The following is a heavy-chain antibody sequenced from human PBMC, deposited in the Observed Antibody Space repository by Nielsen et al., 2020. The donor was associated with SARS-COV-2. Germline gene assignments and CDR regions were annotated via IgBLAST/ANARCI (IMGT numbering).Heavy chain of an antibody. CDR3: ARGFDY. CDR1: GGSFSGYY. Sequence: SETLSLTCAVYGGSFSGYYWSWIRQPPGKGLEWIGEINHSGSTNYNPSLKSRVTISVDTSKNQFSLKLSSVTAADTAVYYCARGFDYWGQGTLVTVSS. J-gene: IGHJ4*02. V-gene: IGHV4-34*01. CDR2: INHSGST.